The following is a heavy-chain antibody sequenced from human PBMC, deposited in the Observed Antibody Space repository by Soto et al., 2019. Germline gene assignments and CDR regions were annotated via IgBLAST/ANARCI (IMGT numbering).Heavy chain of an antibody. CDR2: ISFDGSNR. CDR1: GFTLSDHY. CDR3: ARAHSPYYDSSYYGLARNYFDY. J-gene: IGHJ4*02. D-gene: IGHD3-22*01. Sequence: PGGSLRLSCAGSGFTLSDHYIDWVRQAPGKGLEWVAVISFDGSNRYYADSQRGRLTISRDNSRNTLYLQMDNLRPDDTAIYYFARAHSPYYDSSYYGLARNYFDYWGQGSLVT. V-gene: IGHV3-30*03.